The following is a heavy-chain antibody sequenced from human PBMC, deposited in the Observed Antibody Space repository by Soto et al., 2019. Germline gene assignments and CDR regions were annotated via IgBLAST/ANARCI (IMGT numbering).Heavy chain of an antibody. CDR3: ARGFYCSSTSCYYYYGMDV. J-gene: IGHJ6*02. V-gene: IGHV3-48*02. Sequence: GGSLRLSCAASGCTFISYSMNWVRQAPGKGLEWVSYISSSSSTIYYADSVKGRFTISRDNAKNSLYLQMNSLRDEDAAVYYCARGFYCSSTSCYYYYGMDVWGQGTTVTVSS. D-gene: IGHD2-2*01. CDR1: GCTFISYS. CDR2: ISSSSSTI.